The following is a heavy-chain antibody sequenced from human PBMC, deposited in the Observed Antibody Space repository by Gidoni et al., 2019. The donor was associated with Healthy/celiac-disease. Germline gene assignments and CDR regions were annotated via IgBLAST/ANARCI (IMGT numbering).Heavy chain of an antibody. D-gene: IGHD6-13*01. Sequence: QLQLQESGPGLVKPSETLSLTCTVSGGSISSSSSYWGWIRQPPGKGLEWIGSIYYSGSTYYNPSLKSRVTISVDTSKNQFSLKLSSVTAADTAVYYCARQGVAAAGTSDYWGQGTLVTVSS. CDR2: IYYSGST. V-gene: IGHV4-39*01. J-gene: IGHJ4*02. CDR1: GGSISSSSSY. CDR3: ARQGVAAAGTSDY.